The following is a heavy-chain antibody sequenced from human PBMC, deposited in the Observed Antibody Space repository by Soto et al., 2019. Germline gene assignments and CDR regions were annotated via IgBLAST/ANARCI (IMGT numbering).Heavy chain of an antibody. J-gene: IGHJ6*02. Sequence: SETLSLTCTVSGDSISSGNKYWSWIRQPPGKGLEWIGYIFSSGTTYYNPSLKSRLTMSLDTSQNQFSLKLNSVADADTAVYYCARVPSPFDYYYAMDVWGQGTTVTVSS. D-gene: IGHD3-16*01. CDR3: ARVPSPFDYYYAMDV. CDR2: IFSSGTT. V-gene: IGHV4-30-4*01. CDR1: GDSISSGNKY.